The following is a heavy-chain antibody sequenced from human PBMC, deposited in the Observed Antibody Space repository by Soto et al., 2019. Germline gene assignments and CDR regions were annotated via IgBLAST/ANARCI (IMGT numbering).Heavy chain of an antibody. V-gene: IGHV1-46*01. CDR1: GYTFTSYY. J-gene: IGHJ3*02. CDR2: INPSGGST. Sequence: QVQLVQSGAEVKKPGASVNVSCKASGYTFTSYYMHWVRQAPGQGLEWMGIINPSGGSTSYAQKFQGRVTMTRDTSTTTVYMELRGLRFEDTAVYYCARPRGGGNSVSDAFDIWGQGTMVTVSS. D-gene: IGHD2-21*02. CDR3: ARPRGGGNSVSDAFDI.